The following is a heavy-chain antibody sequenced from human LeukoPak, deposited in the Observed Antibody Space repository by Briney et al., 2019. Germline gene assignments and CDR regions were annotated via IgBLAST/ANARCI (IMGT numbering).Heavy chain of an antibody. V-gene: IGHV3-30*18. Sequence: PGRSLRLSCAASGFTFGSYGMHWVRQAPGKGLEWVAVISYDGSNKYYADSVKGRFTISRDNSKNTLYLQMNSLRAEDTAVYYCAKLAGYCSGGSCHKHFDYWGQGTLVTVSS. CDR1: GFTFGSYG. J-gene: IGHJ4*02. D-gene: IGHD2-15*01. CDR2: ISYDGSNK. CDR3: AKLAGYCSGGSCHKHFDY.